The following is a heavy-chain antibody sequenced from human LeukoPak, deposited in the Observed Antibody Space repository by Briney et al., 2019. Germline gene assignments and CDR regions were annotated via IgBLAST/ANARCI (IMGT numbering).Heavy chain of an antibody. CDR2: IYSGGST. J-gene: IGHJ4*02. Sequence: PGGSLRLSCAASGFIFNNYAIHWVRQAPGKGLEWVAVIYSGGSTYYADSVKGRFTISRDNSKNTLYLQMNSLRAEDTAVYYCARCRGYYGNFDYWGQGTLVTASS. V-gene: IGHV3-66*01. CDR1: GFIFNNYA. D-gene: IGHD2/OR15-2a*01. CDR3: ARCRGYYGNFDY.